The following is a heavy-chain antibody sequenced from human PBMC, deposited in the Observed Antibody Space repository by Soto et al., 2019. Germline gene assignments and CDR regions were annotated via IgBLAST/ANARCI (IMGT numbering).Heavy chain of an antibody. J-gene: IGHJ4*02. V-gene: IGHV3-30-3*01. Sequence: QVQLVESGGGVVQPGRSLRLSCAASGFTFRTYAMHWFRKAPGKGLGWVAVISYDGSNKYYADSVRGRFTISRDNSKNTLYLQMNSLRAEDTAVYYCARADYYDSSGNFDYWGQGTLVTVSS. D-gene: IGHD3-22*01. CDR2: ISYDGSNK. CDR3: ARADYYDSSGNFDY. CDR1: GFTFRTYA.